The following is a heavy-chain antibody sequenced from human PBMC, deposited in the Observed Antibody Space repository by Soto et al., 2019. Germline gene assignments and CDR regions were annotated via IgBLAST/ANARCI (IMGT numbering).Heavy chain of an antibody. CDR2: ISSSGSTI. D-gene: IGHD1-26*01. Sequence: GGSLRLSCAASGFTFSSYEMNWVRQAQGKGLEWVSYISSSGSTIYYADSVKGRFTISRDNAKNSLYLQMNSLRAEDTAVYYCASGSPLPLDYWGQGTLVTVSS. V-gene: IGHV3-48*03. CDR3: ASGSPLPLDY. J-gene: IGHJ4*02. CDR1: GFTFSSYE.